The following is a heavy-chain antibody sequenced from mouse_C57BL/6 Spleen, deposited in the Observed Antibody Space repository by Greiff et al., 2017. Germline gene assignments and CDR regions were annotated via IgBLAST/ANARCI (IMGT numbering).Heavy chain of an antibody. J-gene: IGHJ2*01. D-gene: IGHD1-1*01. CDR3: ARSTVVGYFDY. Sequence: QVQLQQPGAELVRPGSSVKLSCKASGYTFTSYWMHWVKQRPIQGLEWIGNIDPSDSETHYNQKFKDKATLTVDKSSSTAYMQLSSLTSEDSAVYYCARSTVVGYFDYWGQGTTLTVSS. CDR1: GYTFTSYW. CDR2: IDPSDSET. V-gene: IGHV1-52*01.